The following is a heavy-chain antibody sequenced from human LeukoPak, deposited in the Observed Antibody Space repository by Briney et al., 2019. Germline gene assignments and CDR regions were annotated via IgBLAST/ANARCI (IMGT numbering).Heavy chain of an antibody. Sequence: GGSLRLSCAASGFTFSSYAMSWVRQAPGKGLEWVSAISGSGGSTCYADSVKGRFTISRDNSKNTLYLQMNSLRAEDTAVYYCAKGMIGPLNYYDSSGYYYLPSHAIRYFDYWGQGTLVTVSS. CDR2: ISGSGGST. CDR3: AKGMIGPLNYYDSSGYYYLPSHAIRYFDY. V-gene: IGHV3-23*01. CDR1: GFTFSSYA. D-gene: IGHD3-22*01. J-gene: IGHJ4*02.